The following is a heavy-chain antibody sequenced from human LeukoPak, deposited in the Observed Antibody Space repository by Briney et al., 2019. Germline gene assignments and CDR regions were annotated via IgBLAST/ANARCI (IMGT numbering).Heavy chain of an antibody. Sequence: SETLSLTCTVSGGSISSGGYYWSWIRQPPGKGLEWIGRIYTSGSTNYNPSFKSRVTISLDTSKNQFSLKLTSVTAADTGVYYCARKDRYPYYYYMDVWGKGTTVTVSS. J-gene: IGHJ6*03. CDR2: IYTSGST. V-gene: IGHV4-61*02. CDR3: ARKDRYPYYYYMDV. D-gene: IGHD1-14*01. CDR1: GGSISSGGYY.